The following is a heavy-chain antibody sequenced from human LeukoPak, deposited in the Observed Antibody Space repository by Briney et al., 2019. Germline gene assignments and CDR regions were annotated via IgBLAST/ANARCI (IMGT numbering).Heavy chain of an antibody. CDR3: AREGSYPDAFDI. J-gene: IGHJ3*02. D-gene: IGHD1-26*01. V-gene: IGHV1-2*02. CDR2: INPNSGGT. Sequence: ASVNVSCKASGGTFSSYAISWVRQAPGQGLEWMGCINPNSGGTNYAQKFQGRVTMTRDTSISTAYMELSRLRSDDTAVYYCAREGSYPDAFDIWGQGTMVTVSS. CDR1: GGTFSSYA.